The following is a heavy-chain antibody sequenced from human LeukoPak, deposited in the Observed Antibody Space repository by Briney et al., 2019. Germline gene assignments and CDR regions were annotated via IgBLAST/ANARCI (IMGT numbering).Heavy chain of an antibody. Sequence: GGSLRLSCSVSGFTFSTYVMHWVRQAPGKGLEYVSAISSNGDNTYYADSVKGRFTISRDNSKNTLYLQTSSLRADDTAVYYCVRGTGYWGQGTLVTVSS. CDR2: ISSNGDNT. CDR1: GFTFSTYV. CDR3: VRGTGY. J-gene: IGHJ4*02. V-gene: IGHV3-64D*06.